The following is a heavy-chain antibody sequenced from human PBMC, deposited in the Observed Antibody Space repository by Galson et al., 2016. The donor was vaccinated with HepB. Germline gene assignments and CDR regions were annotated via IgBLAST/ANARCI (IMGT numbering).Heavy chain of an antibody. D-gene: IGHD3-9*01. CDR1: GYSFANYW. CDR3: ARIAVTYYDILTGFEY. CDR2: IYPGDSDT. Sequence: QSGAEVTKPGESLKISCKGSGYSFANYWVAWVRQMPGKGLEWMGIIYPGDSDTRYSPSFQGQVTIPADQSISTAYLQWSTLKASNPAMYYCARIAVTYYDILTGFEYCGQGTLVTVSS. V-gene: IGHV5-51*01. J-gene: IGHJ4*02.